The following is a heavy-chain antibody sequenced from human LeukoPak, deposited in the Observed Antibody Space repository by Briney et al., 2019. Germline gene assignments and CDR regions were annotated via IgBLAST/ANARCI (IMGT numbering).Heavy chain of an antibody. V-gene: IGHV3-23*01. CDR2: ISGGGVTT. CDR3: ARGGYCNSTTCYFNDWFDP. J-gene: IGHJ5*02. CDR1: GFTFRSYG. Sequence: GGTLRLSCAASGFTFRSYGMNWVRQAPGKGLEWVSAISGGGVTTYYADSVKGRFTISRDNTKNSLYLQMNSLRAEDTAVYYCARGGYCNSTTCYFNDWFDPWGQGTLVTVSS. D-gene: IGHD2-2*01.